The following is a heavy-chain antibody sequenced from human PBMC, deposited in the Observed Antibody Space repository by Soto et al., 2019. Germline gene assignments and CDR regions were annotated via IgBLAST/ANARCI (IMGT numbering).Heavy chain of an antibody. J-gene: IGHJ6*03. CDR2: IYYSGST. CDR1: GGSISSGGYY. Sequence: QVQLQESGPGLVKPSQTLSLTCTVSGGSISSGGYYWSWIRQHPGKGLEWIGYIYYSGSTYYNPSLKSRVTISVDTSKNQFSLKLSSVTAADTAVYSCARRDSGYADYMDVWGKGTTVTVSS. V-gene: IGHV4-31*03. CDR3: ARRDSGYADYMDV. D-gene: IGHD5-12*01.